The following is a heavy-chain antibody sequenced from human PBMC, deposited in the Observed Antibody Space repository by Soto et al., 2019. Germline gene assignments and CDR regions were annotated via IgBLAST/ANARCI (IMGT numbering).Heavy chain of an antibody. CDR1: GFTFSSYA. J-gene: IGHJ6*02. Sequence: GGSLRLSCAASGFTFSSYAMHWVRQAPGKGLEWVAVISYDGSSKYYADSVKGRFTIPRDNSKNTLYLQMNSLRAEDTAVYYCAREYTGTIVLYYYYGMDVWGQGTTVTVSS. V-gene: IGHV3-30-3*01. D-gene: IGHD1-1*01. CDR2: ISYDGSSK. CDR3: AREYTGTIVLYYYYGMDV.